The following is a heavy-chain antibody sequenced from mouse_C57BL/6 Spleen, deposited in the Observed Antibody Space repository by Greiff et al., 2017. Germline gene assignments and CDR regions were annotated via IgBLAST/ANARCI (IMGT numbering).Heavy chain of an antibody. V-gene: IGHV5-12*01. J-gene: IGHJ4*01. Sequence: EVQGVESGGGLVQPGGSLKLSCAASGFTFSDSYMYWVRQTPEKRLEWVAYISNGGGSTYYPDTVKGRFTISRDKAKNTLYLQMSRLKSEDTAMYYCARRYDGYDIGYAMDYWGQGTSVTVSS. CDR2: ISNGGGST. D-gene: IGHD2-2*01. CDR1: GFTFSDSY. CDR3: ARRYDGYDIGYAMDY.